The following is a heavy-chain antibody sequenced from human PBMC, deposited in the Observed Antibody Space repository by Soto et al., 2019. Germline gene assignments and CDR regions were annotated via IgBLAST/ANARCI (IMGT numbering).Heavy chain of an antibody. V-gene: IGHV3-33*01. CDR1: GFTFSSYA. Sequence: QVQLVESGGGVVQPGTSLRLSCAASGFTFSSYAMHWVRQAPGKGLEWVALIWYDGSNKYYADSVNGRFTISRDNSTSTLFLQMNSLRAEDTAVYYCARDQFSHSRSTMPYWGQGTLVTVSS. D-gene: IGHD6-13*01. J-gene: IGHJ4*02. CDR2: IWYDGSNK. CDR3: ARDQFSHSRSTMPY.